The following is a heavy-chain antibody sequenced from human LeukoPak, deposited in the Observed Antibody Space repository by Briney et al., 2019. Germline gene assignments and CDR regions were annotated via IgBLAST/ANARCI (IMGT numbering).Heavy chain of an antibody. V-gene: IGHV3-30*18. Sequence: PGGSLRLSCAASGFTFTDFAMHWVRQAPGKGLEWVTVISDDGNNKYFADSVKGRFTISRDNSKNTLYLQMNSLRAEDTAVYYCAKDHFWSGYPVNWFDPWGQGTLVTVSS. CDR1: GFTFTDFA. D-gene: IGHD3-3*02. CDR3: AKDHFWSGYPVNWFDP. J-gene: IGHJ5*02. CDR2: ISDDGNNK.